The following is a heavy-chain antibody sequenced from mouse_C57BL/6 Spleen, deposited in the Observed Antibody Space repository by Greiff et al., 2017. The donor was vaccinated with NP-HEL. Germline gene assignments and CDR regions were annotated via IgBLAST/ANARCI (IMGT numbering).Heavy chain of an antibody. CDR1: GFNIKDDY. V-gene: IGHV14-4*01. J-gene: IGHJ2*01. CDR2: IDPENGDT. D-gene: IGHD4-1*01. CDR3: TLTGNIDY. Sequence: EVKLMESGAELVRPGASVKLSCTASGFNIKDDYMHWVKQRPEQGLEWIGWIDPENGDTEYASKFQGKATITADTSSNTAYLQLSSLTSEDTAVYYCTLTGNIDYWGQGTTLTVSS.